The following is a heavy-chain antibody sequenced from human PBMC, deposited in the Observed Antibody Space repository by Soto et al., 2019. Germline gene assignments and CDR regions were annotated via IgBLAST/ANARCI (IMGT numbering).Heavy chain of an antibody. V-gene: IGHV3-23*01. CDR2: ITNNGYST. CDR3: AKYNSGWDEDC. Sequence: EVQLLQSGGGLVQPGGSLRLSCTASGFTFSSYPMAWVRQAPGKGLEWVATITNNGYSTFYADSVQGRFTISRDNSKNTLYVQMNSLRVEDTAVYYCAKYNSGWDEDCWGQGTLVTVSS. J-gene: IGHJ4*02. CDR1: GFTFSSYP. D-gene: IGHD6-19*01.